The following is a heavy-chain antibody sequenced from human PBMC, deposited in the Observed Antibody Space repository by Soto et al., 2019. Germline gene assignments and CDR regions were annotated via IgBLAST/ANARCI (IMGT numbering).Heavy chain of an antibody. CDR3: AHRLKQGDSSVYYEGQYYFDY. CDR1: GFSLSTSGVG. J-gene: IGHJ4*02. D-gene: IGHD3-22*01. CDR2: IYWDDDK. Sequence: QITLKESGPTLVKPTQTLTLTCTVSGFSLSTSGVGVGWIRQPPGKALEWLALIYWDDDKRYSPSLKSRLTTTKDTSKNHVVLTMTNMDPVDTATYYCAHRLKQGDSSVYYEGQYYFDYWGQGTLVTVSS. V-gene: IGHV2-5*02.